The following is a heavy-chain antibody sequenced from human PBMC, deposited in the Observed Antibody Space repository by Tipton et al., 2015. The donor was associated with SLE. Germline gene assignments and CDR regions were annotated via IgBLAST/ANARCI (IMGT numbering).Heavy chain of an antibody. V-gene: IGHV4-30-4*01. J-gene: IGHJ4*02. D-gene: IGHD1-1*01. CDR3: ARETSGNWYYFDH. CDR2: IYYSGST. CDR1: GGSISSGDYY. Sequence: TLSLTCTVSGGSISSGDYYWSWIRQPPGKGLEWIGYIYYSGSTYYNPSLKSRITISVDTSKNQFSLKLSSVTPEDTAVYYCARETSGNWYYFDHWGQGTLVTVSS.